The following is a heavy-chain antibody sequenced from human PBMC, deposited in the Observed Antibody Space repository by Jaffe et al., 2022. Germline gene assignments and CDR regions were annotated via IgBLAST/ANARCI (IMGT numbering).Heavy chain of an antibody. CDR2: IRSKAYGGTT. CDR3: TSNRILYQDAFDI. V-gene: IGHV3-49*03. CDR1: GFTFGDYA. J-gene: IGHJ3*02. D-gene: IGHD2-15*01. Sequence: EVQLVESGGGLVQPGRSLRLSCTASGFTFGDYAMSWFRQAPGKGLEWVGFIRSKAYGGTTEYAASVKGRFTISRDDSKSIAYLQMNSLKTEDTAVYYCTSNRILYQDAFDIWGQGTMVTVSS.